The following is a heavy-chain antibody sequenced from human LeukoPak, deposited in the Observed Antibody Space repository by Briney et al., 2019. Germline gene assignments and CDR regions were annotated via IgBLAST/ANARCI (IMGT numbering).Heavy chain of an antibody. D-gene: IGHD6-19*01. CDR2: ISYDGSNK. CDR1: GLTFSSYA. J-gene: IGHJ4*02. Sequence: PGGSLRLSCAASGLTFSSYAMHWVRQAPGKGLEWVALISYDGSNKYYADSVKGRFTISRDNSKNTLYLQMNSLRAEDTAVYYCARGGVYSSGSYYLYYFDYWGQGTLVTVSS. V-gene: IGHV3-30-3*01. CDR3: ARGGVYSSGSYYLYYFDY.